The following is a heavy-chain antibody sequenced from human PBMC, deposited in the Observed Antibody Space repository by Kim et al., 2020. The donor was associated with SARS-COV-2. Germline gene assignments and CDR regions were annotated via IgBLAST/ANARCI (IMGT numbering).Heavy chain of an antibody. V-gene: IGHV3-74*01. CDR1: GFTFSSYW. CDR2: INSDGSST. D-gene: IGHD6-13*01. CDR3: AREDTSSSWLGEQYRGFDY. J-gene: IGHJ4*02. Sequence: GGSLRLSCAASGFTFSSYWMHWVRQAPGKGLVWVSRINSDGSSTSYADSVKGRFTISRDNAKNTLYLQMNSLRAEDTAVYYCAREDTSSSWLGEQYRGFDYWGQGTLVTVSS.